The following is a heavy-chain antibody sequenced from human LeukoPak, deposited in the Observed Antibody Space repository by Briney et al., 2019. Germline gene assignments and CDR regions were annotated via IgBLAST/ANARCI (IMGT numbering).Heavy chain of an antibody. Sequence: PGGSLRLSCAASGFTFSSNYMSWVRQAPGKGLEWVSVIYSGGSTYYADSVKGRFTISRDNSQNTLYLQMNSLRAEDTAVYYCARDRKDSHFDYWGQGTLVTVSS. J-gene: IGHJ4*02. D-gene: IGHD1-14*01. CDR2: IYSGGST. V-gene: IGHV3-53*01. CDR3: ARDRKDSHFDY. CDR1: GFTFSSNY.